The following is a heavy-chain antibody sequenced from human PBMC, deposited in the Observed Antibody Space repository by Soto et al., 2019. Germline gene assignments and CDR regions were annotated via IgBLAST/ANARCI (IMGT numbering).Heavy chain of an antibody. D-gene: IGHD6-19*01. CDR3: AKGQWLVEEVIDF. CDR2: ISGPTGST. V-gene: IGHV3-23*01. Sequence: EVQLLESGGGLVQPGGSLRLSCAASGFTFSAYAMNWVRQAPGKGLQWVSTISGPTGSTYYADSVKGRFTISTDSSKNTLFLQMNSLRAEDTAVYYCAKGQWLVEEVIDFWGQGTLVSVSS. J-gene: IGHJ4*02. CDR1: GFTFSAYA.